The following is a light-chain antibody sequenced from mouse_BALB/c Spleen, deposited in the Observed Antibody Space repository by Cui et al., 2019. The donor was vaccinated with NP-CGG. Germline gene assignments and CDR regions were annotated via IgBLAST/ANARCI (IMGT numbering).Light chain of an antibody. V-gene: IGLV1*01. CDR2: GTN. Sequence: AVVKQESVLTTSPGETVTLTCRSSTGAVTTSNYANWVQEKPDHLFTGLIGGTNNRVPGVPARFSGSLIGDKAALTITGAQTEDEAIYFCALWYSNHWVFGGGTKLTVL. CDR3: ALWYSNHWV. CDR1: TGAVTTSNY. J-gene: IGLJ1*01.